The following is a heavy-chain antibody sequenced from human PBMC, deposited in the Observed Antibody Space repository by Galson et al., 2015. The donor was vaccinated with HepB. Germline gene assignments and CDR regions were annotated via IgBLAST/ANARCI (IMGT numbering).Heavy chain of an antibody. Sequence: QSGAEVKKPGESLTISCRVSGYSFTTYWIGWVRQMPGKGLEWMGIMYPGDSDIRYSPSFQGQVTISADKSISTAYLQWSSLKASDTAMYYCARQGVLVWPYDAFDIWGQGTMVTVSS. D-gene: IGHD2-8*02. CDR3: ARQGVLVWPYDAFDI. J-gene: IGHJ3*02. V-gene: IGHV5-51*01. CDR2: MYPGDSDI. CDR1: GYSFTTYW.